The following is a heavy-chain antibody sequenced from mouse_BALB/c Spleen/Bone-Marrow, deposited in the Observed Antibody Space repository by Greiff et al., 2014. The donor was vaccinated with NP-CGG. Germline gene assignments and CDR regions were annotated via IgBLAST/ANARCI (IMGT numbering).Heavy chain of an antibody. CDR1: GYSTTSDYA. CDR2: INYSGST. J-gene: IGHJ1*03. V-gene: IGHV3-2*02. CDR3: ARSLYFDV. Sequence: DVQLQESGPGLVKPSQSLSLTCTVTGYSTTSDYAWNWIRQFPGNKLEWMGYINYSGSTSYNPFLKSRISITRDTSKNQFFLQLNSVTTEDTATYYCARSLYFDVWGTGTTVTVSS.